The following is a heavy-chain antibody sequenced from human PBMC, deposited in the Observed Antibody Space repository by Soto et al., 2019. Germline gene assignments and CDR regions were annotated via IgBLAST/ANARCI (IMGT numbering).Heavy chain of an antibody. CDR3: ATISVADTRFED. Sequence: QLQLQESGPGLVKPSETLSLTCTVSGGSINTFSYYWGWIRQPPGKGLEWIGSLSYGGSTFYNPSLKSRVTLSVATSMNHFSLKLSSVTAADTAVYYCATISVADTRFEDWGQGTLVTVSS. D-gene: IGHD6-19*01. V-gene: IGHV4-39*02. J-gene: IGHJ4*02. CDR1: GGSINTFSYY. CDR2: LSYGGST.